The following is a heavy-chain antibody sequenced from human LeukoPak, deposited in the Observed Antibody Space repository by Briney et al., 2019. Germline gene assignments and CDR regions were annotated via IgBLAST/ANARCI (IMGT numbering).Heavy chain of an antibody. CDR2: ISGRGDST. V-gene: IGHV3-23*01. Sequence: GGSLRLSCAASGFTACSNYMSWVREAPGKGLEWVSGISGRGDSTSYADSVKGRFIISRDISKNTLYLQMNSLRPDDTGVYYCAKDDSALWFGELSHYFNWWGQGTLVTVSS. CDR1: GFTACSNY. J-gene: IGHJ4*02. D-gene: IGHD3-10*01. CDR3: AKDDSALWFGELSHYFNW.